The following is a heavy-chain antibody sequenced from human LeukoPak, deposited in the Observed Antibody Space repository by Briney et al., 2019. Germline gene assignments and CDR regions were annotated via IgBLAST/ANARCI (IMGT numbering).Heavy chain of an antibody. CDR2: IYYSGST. CDR1: GGSISSYY. CDR3: ARRTPIAVAGMSTDDAFDI. Sequence: SETLSLTCTVSGGSISSYYWGWIRQPPGKGLEWIGYIYYSGSTNYNPSLKSRVTISVDTSKNQFSLKLSSVTAADTAVYYCARRTPIAVAGMSTDDAFDIWGQGTMVTVSS. V-gene: IGHV4-59*01. D-gene: IGHD6-19*01. J-gene: IGHJ3*02.